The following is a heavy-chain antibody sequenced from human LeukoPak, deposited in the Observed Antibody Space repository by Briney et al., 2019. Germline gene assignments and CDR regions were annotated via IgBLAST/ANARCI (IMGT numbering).Heavy chain of an antibody. J-gene: IGHJ6*04. CDR1: GLTVSSNY. V-gene: IGHV3-53*01. D-gene: IGHD3-10*02. CDR2: IYSGGST. CDR3: AELGITMIGGV. Sequence: GGSLRLSCAASGLTVSSNYMSWVRQAPGKGLECVSLIYSGGSTYYADSVKGRFTISRDNAKNSLYLQMNSLRAEDTAVYYCAELGITMIGGVWGKGTTVTISS.